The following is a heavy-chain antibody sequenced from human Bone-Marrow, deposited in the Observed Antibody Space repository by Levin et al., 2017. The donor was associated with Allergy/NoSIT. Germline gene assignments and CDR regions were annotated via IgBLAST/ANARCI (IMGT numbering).Heavy chain of an antibody. J-gene: IGHJ5*02. D-gene: IGHD2-15*01. CDR1: GFTVGNNY. CDR3: ARDRTCSGGTCYGS. Sequence: GGSLRLSCAASGFTVGNNYMKWVRQAPGKGLEWVSLIYSGGSTYYADSVKGRFTISRDNSKNTLHLQMNSLRTEDTAVYYCARDRTCSGGTCYGSWGQGPLVTVSS. CDR2: IYSGGST. V-gene: IGHV3-66*01.